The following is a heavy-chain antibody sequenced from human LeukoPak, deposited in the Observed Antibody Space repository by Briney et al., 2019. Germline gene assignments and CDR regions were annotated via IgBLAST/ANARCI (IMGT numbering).Heavy chain of an antibody. CDR2: SNAGNGNT. V-gene: IGHV1-3*02. CDR3: ARASGLSMVRGVRDYYYYGMDV. Sequence: GASVKVSCKASGYTFTSYAMHWVRQAPGQRLEWMGWSNAGNGNTKYSQEFQGRVTITRDTSASTAYMELSSLRSEDTAVYYCARASGLSMVRGVRDYYYYGMDVWGQGTTVTVSS. D-gene: IGHD3-10*01. J-gene: IGHJ6*02. CDR1: GYTFTSYA.